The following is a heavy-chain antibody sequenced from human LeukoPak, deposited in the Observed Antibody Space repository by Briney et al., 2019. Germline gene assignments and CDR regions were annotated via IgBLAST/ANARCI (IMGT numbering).Heavy chain of an antibody. CDR1: GFTLRNYW. D-gene: IGHD6-6*01. CDR2: ISGDGSVT. CDR3: ARYSSSSGGASYYLDY. J-gene: IGHJ4*01. Sequence: GGSLRLSCTASGFTLRNYWMHWVRQVPGKRLVWVSRISGDGSVTNHADSVQGRFTISRDNAKNILYLQINNLRNEDTAVYYCARYSSSSGGASYYLDYWGHGTLITVSS. V-gene: IGHV3-74*01.